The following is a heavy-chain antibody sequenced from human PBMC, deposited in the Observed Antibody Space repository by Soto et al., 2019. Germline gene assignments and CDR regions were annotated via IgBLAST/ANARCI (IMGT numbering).Heavy chain of an antibody. CDR2: IYSGGST. Sequence: PGGSLRLSCAASDFTVSSNYMSWVRQTPGKGLEWVSVIYSGGSTYYADSVKGRFTISRHNSKNTVYLQMNSLRTEDTAVYYCAREVPLRNYYYYGMDVWGQGTTVTVSS. J-gene: IGHJ6*02. D-gene: IGHD2-2*01. V-gene: IGHV3-53*01. CDR3: AREVPLRNYYYYGMDV. CDR1: DFTVSSNY.